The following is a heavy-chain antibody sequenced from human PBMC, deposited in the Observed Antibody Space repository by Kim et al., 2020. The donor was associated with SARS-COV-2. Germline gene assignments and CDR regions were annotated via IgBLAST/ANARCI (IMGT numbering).Heavy chain of an antibody. CDR2: IKPDGSEE. Sequence: GGSLRLSCAASGFTFSNYWMTWVRQAPGKGLEWVANIKPDGSEESYVDSVKGRFTISRDNAKNSLGLQMNSQRAEDTAVYDCERTGSGLKYFDFWGQGT. D-gene: IGHD2-8*02. J-gene: IGHJ4*02. V-gene: IGHV3-7*03. CDR1: GFTFSNYW. CDR3: ERTGSGLKYFDF.